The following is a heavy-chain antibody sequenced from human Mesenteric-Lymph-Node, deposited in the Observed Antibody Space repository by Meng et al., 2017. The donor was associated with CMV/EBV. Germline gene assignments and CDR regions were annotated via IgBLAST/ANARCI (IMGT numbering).Heavy chain of an antibody. CDR1: GFFFRGYA. J-gene: IGHJ4*02. CDR2: ITSGGST. V-gene: IGHV3-66*02. Sequence: GGSLRLSCVASGFFFRGYAMSWVRQAPGKGLEWVSAITSGGSTYHADSVRGRFTISRDNSKNTLYFQMNSLRAEDTAVYYCARHGTNDFWSGSVGGYFDYWGQGTLVTVSS. D-gene: IGHD3-3*01. CDR3: ARHGTNDFWSGSVGGYFDY.